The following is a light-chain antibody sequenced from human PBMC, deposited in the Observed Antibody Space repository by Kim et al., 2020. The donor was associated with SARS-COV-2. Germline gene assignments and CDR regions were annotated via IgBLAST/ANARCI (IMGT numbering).Light chain of an antibody. CDR2: RNN. CDR3: AAWDDSLSGHVV. Sequence: RVTISCSGSSSNIGSNYVYWYQQLPGTAPKLLIYRNNQRPSGVPDRFSGPKSGTSASLAISGLRSEDEADYYCAAWDDSLSGHVVFGGGTQLTVL. V-gene: IGLV1-47*01. CDR1: SSNIGSNY. J-gene: IGLJ2*01.